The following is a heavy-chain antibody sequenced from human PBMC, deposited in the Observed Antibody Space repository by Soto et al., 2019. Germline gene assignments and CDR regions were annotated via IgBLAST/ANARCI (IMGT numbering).Heavy chain of an antibody. CDR3: AKPRSSLQWPPFDP. D-gene: IGHD6-19*01. CDR2: ISSDGSSS. J-gene: IGHJ5*02. V-gene: IGHV3-30*18. Sequence: QVKLVESGGGVVQSGGSRRLSCEASGFRFSSYSIHWVRQAPGKGLEWVAVISSDGSSSDFADSVKDRFAISRDNSRKNTVYLQMNNLRPDDTAVYYCAKPRSSLQWPPFDPCGHGTLVSVSS. CDR1: GFRFSSYS.